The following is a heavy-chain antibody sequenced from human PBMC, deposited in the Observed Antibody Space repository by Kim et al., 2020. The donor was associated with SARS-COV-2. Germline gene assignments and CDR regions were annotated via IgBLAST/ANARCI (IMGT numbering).Heavy chain of an antibody. V-gene: IGHV1-69*13. CDR3: VVPAAWEYGMDV. CDR2: IIPIFGTA. CDR1: GGTFSSYA. Sequence: SVKVSCKASGGTFSSYAISWVRQAPGQGLEWMGGIIPIFGTANYAQKFQGRVTITADESTSTAYMELSSLRSEDTAVYYCVVPAAWEYGMDVWGQGTTVTVSS. D-gene: IGHD2-2*01. J-gene: IGHJ6*02.